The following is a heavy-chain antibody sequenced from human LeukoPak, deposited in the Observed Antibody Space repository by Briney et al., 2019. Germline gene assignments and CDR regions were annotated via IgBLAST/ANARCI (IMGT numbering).Heavy chain of an antibody. Sequence: ASVTVSCKASGYTFSIYGITWVRQAPGQGLEWMGWISGYNGNKNYAQKLQGRVTMTTDTSTSTAYMELRSLRSDDTAIYYCVRQVDIAMALPDYWGQGTLVTVSS. J-gene: IGHJ4*02. CDR1: GYTFSIYG. D-gene: IGHD5-18*01. CDR2: ISGYNGNK. CDR3: VRQVDIAMALPDY. V-gene: IGHV1-18*01.